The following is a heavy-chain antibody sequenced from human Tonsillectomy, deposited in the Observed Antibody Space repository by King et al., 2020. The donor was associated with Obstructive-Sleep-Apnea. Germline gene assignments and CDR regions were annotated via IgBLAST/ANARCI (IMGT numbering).Heavy chain of an antibody. CDR1: GGSISSSSYY. D-gene: IGHD1-26*01. CDR2: SYYSVST. J-gene: IGHJ4*02. Sequence: QLQESGPGLVKPSETLSLTFTVSGGSISSSSYYWGWIRQPPGKGLEGIGSSYYSVSTYYNPSLKSRVTISVDTSKNQFSLKLSSVTAADTAVYYCARDLVGATTPFDYWGQGTLVTVSS. V-gene: IGHV4-39*07. CDR3: ARDLVGATTPFDY.